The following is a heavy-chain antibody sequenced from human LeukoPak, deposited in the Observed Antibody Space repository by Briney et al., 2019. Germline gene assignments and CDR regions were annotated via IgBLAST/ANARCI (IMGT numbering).Heavy chain of an antibody. Sequence: SETLSLTFAVYGGSFSGYYWSWIRRPPGKGLEWIGEINHSSTTNYNPSLKSRVTISLDRSKNQVSLKLSSVTAADTAVYYCASSRVYDSGLWYYHLDVWGKGTTVTVSS. D-gene: IGHD2-8*01. V-gene: IGHV4-34*01. CDR3: ASSRVYDSGLWYYHLDV. CDR1: GGSFSGYY. CDR2: INHSSTT. J-gene: IGHJ6*03.